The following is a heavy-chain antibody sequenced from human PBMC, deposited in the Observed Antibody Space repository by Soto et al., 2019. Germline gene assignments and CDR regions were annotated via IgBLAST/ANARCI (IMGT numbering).Heavy chain of an antibody. CDR1: GGSVSSYY. D-gene: IGHD2-21*01. CDR2: IYYSGST. V-gene: IGHV4-59*08. J-gene: IGHJ4*02. CDR3: ASLVAYCPDVSCNDF. Sequence: QVQLQESGPGLVKPSETLSLSCTVSGGSVSSYYWSWIRQPPGKGLEWIGYIYYSGSTSYNPSLKXRXTXSLDMSKNQVSLKLSSVTAADSAVYFCASLVAYCPDVSCNDFWGQGTLVTVSS.